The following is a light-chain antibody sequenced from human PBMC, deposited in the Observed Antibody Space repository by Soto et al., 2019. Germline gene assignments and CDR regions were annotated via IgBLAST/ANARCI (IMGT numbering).Light chain of an antibody. CDR1: SSDVCGYNY. V-gene: IGLV2-8*01. Sequence: QSALAQPPSASGSPGQSVTISCTGTSSDVCGYNYVSWYQQHPGKAPKLMIYEVSKRPSGVPDRFSGSKSGNTASLTFSGLQPEDAADYYCRSYAGSXKSVVGTGTKVXV. CDR2: EVS. CDR3: RSYAGSXKSV. J-gene: IGLJ1*01.